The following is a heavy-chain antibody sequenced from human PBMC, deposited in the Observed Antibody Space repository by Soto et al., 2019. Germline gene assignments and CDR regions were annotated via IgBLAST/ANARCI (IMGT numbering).Heavy chain of an antibody. D-gene: IGHD3-22*01. CDR2: IIPIFGTA. V-gene: IGHV1-69*13. J-gene: IGHJ4*02. CDR3: ARMMGYDSSGYPRYFDY. Sequence: ASVKVSCKASGGTFSSYAISWVRQAPGQGLEWMGGIIPIFGTANYAQKFQGRVTITADESTSTAYMELSSLRSEDTAVYYCARMMGYDSSGYPRYFDYWGQGTLVTVSS. CDR1: GGTFSSYA.